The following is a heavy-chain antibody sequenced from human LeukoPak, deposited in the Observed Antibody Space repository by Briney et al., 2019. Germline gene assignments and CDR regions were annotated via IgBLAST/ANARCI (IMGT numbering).Heavy chain of an antibody. Sequence: GGSLRLSCAASAFSFSSFPMVWLRQAPGKGLEWVSTIRSNGATAYNADSVKGRFTISRDNSKNTVYLQMNSLRVEDTAIYYWGRGQEFDDGMFDGWGQGTLVTVSS. CDR1: AFSFSSFP. D-gene: IGHD4-17*01. CDR2: IRSNGATA. V-gene: IGHV3-23*01. CDR3: GRGQEFDDGMFDG. J-gene: IGHJ4*02.